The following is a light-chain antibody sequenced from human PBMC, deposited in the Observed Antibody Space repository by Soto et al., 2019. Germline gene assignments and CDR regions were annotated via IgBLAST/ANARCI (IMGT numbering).Light chain of an antibody. Sequence: DIQMTQSPSSLSASVGDRVTITCQASQDIRNYLNWYQQKPGKAPKLLIYDASNLETGVPSRFSGSGSVTDFTLTISNLQPEDIATYYCQQYDNLPPLTFGGGTKVEIK. J-gene: IGKJ4*01. CDR1: QDIRNY. CDR2: DAS. V-gene: IGKV1-33*01. CDR3: QQYDNLPPLT.